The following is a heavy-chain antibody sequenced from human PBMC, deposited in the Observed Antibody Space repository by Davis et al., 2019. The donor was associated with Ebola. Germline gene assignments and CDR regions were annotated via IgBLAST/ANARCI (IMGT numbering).Heavy chain of an antibody. J-gene: IGHJ4*02. CDR2: IYYTGSA. D-gene: IGHD3-16*01. Sequence: PSETLSLTCSFSDGSISRHYWSWIRQPPGKRLEWIGSIYYTGSANYNSSLNSRVTISVDTSKNQFSLRLSSVTAADTAMYYCSERGGSVWGQGTLVTVSS. V-gene: IGHV4-59*11. CDR3: SERGGSV. CDR1: DGSISRHY.